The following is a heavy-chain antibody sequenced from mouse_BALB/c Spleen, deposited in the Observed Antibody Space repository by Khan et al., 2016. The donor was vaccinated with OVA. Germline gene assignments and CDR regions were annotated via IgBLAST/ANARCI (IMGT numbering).Heavy chain of an antibody. Sequence: QIQLVQSGPELKKPGETVKISCKASGYTFTNYGMNWVKQAPGKGLKWMGWINTYTGEPTNADDFKGRFALSLEISASIASLPINNLKNEDPATYFGARFHGGYWGQGTTLTVSS. V-gene: IGHV9-3-1*01. CDR3: ARFHGGY. CDR2: INTYTGEP. CDR1: GYTFTNYG. J-gene: IGHJ2*01.